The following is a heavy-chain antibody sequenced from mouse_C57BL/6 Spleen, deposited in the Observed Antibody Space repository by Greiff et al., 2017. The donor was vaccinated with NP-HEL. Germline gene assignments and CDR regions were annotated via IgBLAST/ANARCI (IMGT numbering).Heavy chain of an antibody. J-gene: IGHJ2*01. Sequence: EVPVVESGAELVKPGASVKLSCTASGFNIKDYYMHWVKQRTEQGLEWIGRFDPEDGETKFAPKFQGKATITADTSSNPAYLQLSRLTSEDTAVYYCALYCYGTSPDYRGQGTTLTVSS. CDR1: GFNIKDYY. V-gene: IGHV14-2*01. CDR3: ALYCYGTSPDY. CDR2: FDPEDGET. D-gene: IGHD1-1*01.